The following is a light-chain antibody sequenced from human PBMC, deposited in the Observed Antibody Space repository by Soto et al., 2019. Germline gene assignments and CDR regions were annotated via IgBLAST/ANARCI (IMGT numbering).Light chain of an antibody. Sequence: EIVLTQSPATLSLSPGERATLSCRASQSVGSYLGWYQQKPGQAPRLLIYDAFNRATGIPARFSGSGSGTDFALTISSRESEDFAVYYCQQRSSWLPLTFGGGTKVEIK. J-gene: IGKJ4*01. CDR2: DAF. CDR1: QSVGSY. CDR3: QQRSSWLPLT. V-gene: IGKV3-11*01.